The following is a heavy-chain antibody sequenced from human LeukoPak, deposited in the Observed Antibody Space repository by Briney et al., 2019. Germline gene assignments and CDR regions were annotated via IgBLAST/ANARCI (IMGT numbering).Heavy chain of an antibody. V-gene: IGHV1-69*13. D-gene: IGHD6-19*01. CDR3: AREGAVAGKPYYYYYMDV. J-gene: IGHJ6*03. Sequence: ASVKVSCKASGGTFSSYAISWVRQAPGQGLEWMGGIIPIFGTANYAQKFQGRVTITADESTSTAYMELSSLRSEDTAVYYCAREGAVAGKPYYYYYMDVWGKGTTVTVSS. CDR1: GGTFSSYA. CDR2: IIPIFGTA.